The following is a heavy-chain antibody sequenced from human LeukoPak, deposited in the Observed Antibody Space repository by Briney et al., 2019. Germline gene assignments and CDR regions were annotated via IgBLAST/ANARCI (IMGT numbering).Heavy chain of an antibody. CDR3: ATLPAAVFYYYGMDV. CDR1: GFTFSNYW. J-gene: IGHJ6*02. Sequence: PGGSLRLSCAASGFTFSNYWMTWVRQAPGKGLEWVSYISSSSSTIYYADSVKGRFTISRDNAKNSLYLQMNSLRAEDTAVYYCATLPAAVFYYYGMDVWGQGTTVTVSS. V-gene: IGHV3-48*01. D-gene: IGHD2-2*01. CDR2: ISSSSSTI.